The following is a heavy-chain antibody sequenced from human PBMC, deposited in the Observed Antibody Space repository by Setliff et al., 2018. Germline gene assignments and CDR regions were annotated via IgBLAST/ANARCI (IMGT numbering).Heavy chain of an antibody. CDR3: AREVRGVIIRTDYFDY. J-gene: IGHJ4*02. D-gene: IGHD3-10*01. Sequence: ASETLSLTCTVSGGSISSSSYYWGWIRQPPGKGLEWIGSIYYSGSTYYNPSLKSRVTISVDTSKNQFSLKLSSVTAADTAVYYCAREVRGVIIRTDYFDYWGQGTLVTVSS. V-gene: IGHV4-39*07. CDR2: IYYSGST. CDR1: GGSISSSSYY.